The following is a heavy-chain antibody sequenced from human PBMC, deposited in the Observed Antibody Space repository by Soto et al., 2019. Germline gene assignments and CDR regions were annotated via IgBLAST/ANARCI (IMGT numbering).Heavy chain of an antibody. J-gene: IGHJ4*02. CDR1: GDSINNYY. D-gene: IGHD6-13*01. CDR2: IYYTGST. V-gene: IGHV4-59*01. CDR3: AKYRRTEAEGFTLDY. Sequence: WETLSLTCTVSGDSINNYYWSWIRQPPGKRLEWIGYIYYTGSTTYNPSLESRVTMSVDTSKNQFSLKLNSVNAADTAVYYCAKYRRTEAEGFTLDYWGRGTLVAVS.